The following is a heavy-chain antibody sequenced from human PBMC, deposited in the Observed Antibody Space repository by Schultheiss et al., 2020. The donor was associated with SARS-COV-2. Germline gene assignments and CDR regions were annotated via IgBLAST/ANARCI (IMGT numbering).Heavy chain of an antibody. V-gene: IGHV3-23*01. J-gene: IGHJ5*02. D-gene: IGHD2-2*01. CDR1: GFTFSSYA. Sequence: GGSLRLSCAASGFTFSSYAMSWVRQAPGKGLEWVSAISGSGGSTYYADSVKGRFTISRDNAKNSLYLQMNSLRAEDTAVYYCARDVGYCSSTSCYDQFDPWGQGTLVTVSS. CDR2: ISGSGGST. CDR3: ARDVGYCSSTSCYDQFDP.